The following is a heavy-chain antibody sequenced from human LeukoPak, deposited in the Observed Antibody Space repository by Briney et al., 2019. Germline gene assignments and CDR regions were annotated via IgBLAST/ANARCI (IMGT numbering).Heavy chain of an antibody. Sequence: GGSLRLSCAASGFTFSSYGMHWVRQAPGKGLEWVAVISYDGSNKYYADSVKGRFIISRDNSKNTLYLQMNSLRAEDTAVYYCVPRSRGMDVWGQGTTVIVSS. V-gene: IGHV3-30*03. D-gene: IGHD3-10*01. J-gene: IGHJ6*02. CDR1: GFTFSSYG. CDR3: VPRSRGMDV. CDR2: ISYDGSNK.